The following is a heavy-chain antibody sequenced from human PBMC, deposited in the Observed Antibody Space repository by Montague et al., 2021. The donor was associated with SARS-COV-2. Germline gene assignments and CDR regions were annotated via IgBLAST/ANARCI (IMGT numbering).Heavy chain of an antibody. V-gene: IGHV6-1*01. D-gene: IGHD6-13*01. J-gene: IGHJ6*02. CDR2: TYYSSKWYN. CDR3: ASGRMVPYSSSWTTLYYYYGMDV. Sequence: CAISGDSVSSNSAAWYWIRQSPSRGLEWLGRTYYSSKWYNDYAVSVESRITINPDTSKNQFSLQLNSVTPEDTAVYYCASGRMVPYSSSWTTLYYYYGMDVWGQGTTVTVSS. CDR1: GDSVSSNSAA.